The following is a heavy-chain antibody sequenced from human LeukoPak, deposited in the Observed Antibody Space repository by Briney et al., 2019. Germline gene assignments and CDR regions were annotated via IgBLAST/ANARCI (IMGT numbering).Heavy chain of an antibody. CDR2: IIPIFGSP. D-gene: IGHD6-19*01. CDR3: ARNGAVAATTIYYYYYMDV. V-gene: IGHV1-69*01. J-gene: IGHJ6*03. Sequence: GPSVKVSCKASGGTFSSYAISGVRQAPGQGLEWMGGIIPIFGSPNYAQKFQGRVTITADESTSTAYMELSSLRSEDTAVYYCARNGAVAATTIYYYYYMDVWGKGTTVTVSS. CDR1: GGTFSSYA.